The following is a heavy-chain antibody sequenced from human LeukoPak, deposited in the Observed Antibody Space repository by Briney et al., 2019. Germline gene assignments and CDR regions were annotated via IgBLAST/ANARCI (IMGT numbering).Heavy chain of an antibody. CDR1: GGSISSSSYY. D-gene: IGHD2-2*02. J-gene: IGHJ5*02. Sequence: SETLSLTCTVSGGSISSSSYYWAWHRQPPGRGLEWLGSIFYSGTTYYNPSLRSRVTISVDTSKDQFSLKLSSVTAADTALYYCARDHCSSPSCYTNWFDPRGQGTLVTVSS. CDR2: IFYSGTT. V-gene: IGHV4-39*07. CDR3: ARDHCSSPSCYTNWFDP.